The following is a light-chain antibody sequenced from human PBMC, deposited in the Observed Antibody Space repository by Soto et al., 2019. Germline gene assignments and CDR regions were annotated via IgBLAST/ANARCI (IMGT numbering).Light chain of an antibody. Sequence: VMTQSASTLSASPGERVTLSCRASQSVSSNLAWYQQKPGQAPSLLIYGAFTRATGIPARFSGTGSGTEFTLTISSLQSEDFALYYCQQYNDWPLTFGQGTKVDIK. V-gene: IGKV3-15*01. CDR2: GAF. J-gene: IGKJ1*01. CDR1: QSVSSN. CDR3: QQYNDWPLT.